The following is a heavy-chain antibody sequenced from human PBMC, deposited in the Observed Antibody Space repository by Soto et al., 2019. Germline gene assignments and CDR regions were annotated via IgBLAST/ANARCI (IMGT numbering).Heavy chain of an antibody. CDR3: VRGRGGNYHFYFDH. D-gene: IGHD1-26*01. V-gene: IGHV1-46*03. J-gene: IGHJ4*02. Sequence: VASVKVSCKASGYTFINYYIDWVRQAPGQGLEWMAIIDPNDGSTNYAQGFQGRLTVTRDTSTSTVYMDLSSLTSEDTAVYYCVRGRGGNYHFYFDHWGQGTPVTVSS. CDR1: GYTFINYY. CDR2: IDPNDGST.